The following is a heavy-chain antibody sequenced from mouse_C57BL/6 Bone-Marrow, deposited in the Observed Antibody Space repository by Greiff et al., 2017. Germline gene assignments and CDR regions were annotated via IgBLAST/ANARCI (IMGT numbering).Heavy chain of an antibody. V-gene: IGHV1-50*01. CDR3: ARAYYGNYDAMDY. J-gene: IGHJ4*01. Sequence: VQLQQPGAELVKPGASVKLSCTASGYTFTSYWMRWVKPRPGQGLEWIGEIDPSDSHTTSNQPFTGKATLTVYPSSSTAYMQLSSLTAEDSAVYDGARAYYGNYDAMDYWGQGTSVTGSS. D-gene: IGHD2-10*01. CDR2: IDPSDSHT. CDR1: GYTFTSYW.